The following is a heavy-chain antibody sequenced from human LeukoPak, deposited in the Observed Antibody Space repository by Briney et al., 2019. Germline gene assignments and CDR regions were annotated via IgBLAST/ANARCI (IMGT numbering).Heavy chain of an antibody. CDR3: ARGSVGATKRFDY. D-gene: IGHD1-26*01. CDR2: IIPIFGTA. Sequence: SVKVSCKASGGTFSSYAISWVRQAPGQGLEWMGGIIPIFGTANYAQKFQGRVTITADESTSTAYMELSSLRSEDTAVYYCARGSVGATKRFDYWGQGTLVIVSS. CDR1: GGTFSSYA. V-gene: IGHV1-69*01. J-gene: IGHJ4*02.